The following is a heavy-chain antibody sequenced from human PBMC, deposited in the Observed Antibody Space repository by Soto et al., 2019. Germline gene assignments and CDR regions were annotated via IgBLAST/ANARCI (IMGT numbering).Heavy chain of an antibody. CDR2: IYYSGST. CDR3: ARTNYYGSGSYYNDVGAFDY. J-gene: IGHJ4*02. Sequence: SETLPLTCTVSGGPISSYYWSWIRQPPGKGLEWIGYIYYSGSTNYNPSLKSRVTISVDTSKKQFSLKLSSVTAADTAVYYCARTNYYGSGSYYNDVGAFDYWGQGTLVTVSS. CDR1: GGPISSYY. V-gene: IGHV4-59*01. D-gene: IGHD3-10*01.